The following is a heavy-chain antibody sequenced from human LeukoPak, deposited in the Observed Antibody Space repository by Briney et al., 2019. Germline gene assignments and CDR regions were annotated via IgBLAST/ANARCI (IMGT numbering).Heavy chain of an antibody. J-gene: IGHJ4*02. CDR3: ASGYCSGGSCYSWGGYYFDY. CDR2: IYYSGST. Sequence: SETLSLTCTVSGGSISSSSYYWGWIRQPPGKGLEWIGSIYYSGSTYYNPSLKSRVTISVDTSKNQFSLKLSSVTAADTAVYYCASGYCSGGSCYSWGGYYFDYWGQGTLVTVSS. D-gene: IGHD2-15*01. V-gene: IGHV4-39*07. CDR1: GGSISSSSYY.